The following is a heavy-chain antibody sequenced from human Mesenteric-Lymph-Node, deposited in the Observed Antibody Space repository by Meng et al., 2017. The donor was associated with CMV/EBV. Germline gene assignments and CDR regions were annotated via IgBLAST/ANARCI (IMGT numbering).Heavy chain of an antibody. J-gene: IGHJ4*02. CDR1: QFTFSTYS. Sequence: GGSLRLSCAASQFTFSTYSMNWARQAPGKGLEWVSYISISSSTIYYADSVKGRFTISRDNAKNSLYLQMNSLRAEDTAVYYCAREYSSSSGRSFDYWGQGTLVTVSS. CDR2: ISISSSTI. V-gene: IGHV3-48*04. D-gene: IGHD6-6*01. CDR3: AREYSSSSGRSFDY.